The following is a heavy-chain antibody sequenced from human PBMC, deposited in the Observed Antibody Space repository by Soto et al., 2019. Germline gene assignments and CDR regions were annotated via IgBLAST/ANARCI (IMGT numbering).Heavy chain of an antibody. CDR2: ISYDGSNK. Sequence: QVQLVESGGGVVQPGRSLRLSCAASGFTFSSYAMHWVRQAPGKGLEWVAVISYDGSNKYYADSVKGRFTISRDNSKNTLYLQMNSLRADDTAVYYCAKSKIWGQGTLVTVSS. V-gene: IGHV3-30-3*02. D-gene: IGHD4-4*01. J-gene: IGHJ4*02. CDR3: AKSKI. CDR1: GFTFSSYA.